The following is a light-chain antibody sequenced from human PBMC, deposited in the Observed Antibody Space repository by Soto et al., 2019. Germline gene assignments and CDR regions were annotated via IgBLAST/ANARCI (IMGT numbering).Light chain of an antibody. CDR3: AAWDDSLNGYVV. CDR1: SSNIGSKT. V-gene: IGLV1-44*01. CDR2: SNS. J-gene: IGLJ2*01. Sequence: QSVLTQPPSASGTPGQRVTISCSGSSSNIGSKTVNWYRQLPGTAAKLLIYSNSQRPSGVPDRFSGSKSGTSASLAISGLQSEDEADYYCAAWDDSLNGYVVFGGGTKLTVL.